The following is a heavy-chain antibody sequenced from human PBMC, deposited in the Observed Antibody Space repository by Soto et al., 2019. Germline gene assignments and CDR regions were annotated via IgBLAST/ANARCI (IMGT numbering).Heavy chain of an antibody. V-gene: IGHV4-59*01. CDR3: ARGIAARPRLYYFDY. J-gene: IGHJ4*02. D-gene: IGHD6-6*01. CDR1: GGSISSYY. CDR2: IYYSGST. Sequence: XETLSLTCTVSGGSISSYYWSWIRQPPGKGLEWIGYIYYSGSTNYNPSLKSRVTISVDTSKNQFSLKLSSVTAADTAVYYCARGIAARPRLYYFDYWGQGTLVTVSS.